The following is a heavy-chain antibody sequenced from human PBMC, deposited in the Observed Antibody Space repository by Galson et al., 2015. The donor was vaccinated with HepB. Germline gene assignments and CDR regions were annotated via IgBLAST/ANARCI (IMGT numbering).Heavy chain of an antibody. CDR2: ISKRGDTI. CDR1: GFTFNDYN. D-gene: IGHD2-21*02. V-gene: IGHV3-11*04. CDR3: ARGTAKAFDI. Sequence: SLRLSCAVSGFTFNDYNMNWVRQAPGRGLEWLSFISKRGDTISYADSVKGRVIISRDNARNLLYLKIFRLRAEDTAVYYCARGTAKAFDIWGQGTMVTVSS. J-gene: IGHJ3*02.